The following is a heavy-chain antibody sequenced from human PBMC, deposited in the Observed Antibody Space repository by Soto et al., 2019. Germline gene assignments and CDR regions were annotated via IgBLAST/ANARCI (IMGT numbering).Heavy chain of an antibody. CDR3: ARAGGEYQRRERGYYYGMDV. V-gene: IGHV3-33*08. Sequence: HPGGSLRLSCAASGFTFSSYGMHWVRQAPGKGLEWVAVIWYDGSNKYYADSVKGRFTISRDNSKNTLYLQMNSLRAEDTAVYYCARAGGEYQRRERGYYYGMDVWGQGTTVTVSS. CDR2: IWYDGSNK. J-gene: IGHJ6*02. D-gene: IGHD2-2*01. CDR1: GFTFSSYG.